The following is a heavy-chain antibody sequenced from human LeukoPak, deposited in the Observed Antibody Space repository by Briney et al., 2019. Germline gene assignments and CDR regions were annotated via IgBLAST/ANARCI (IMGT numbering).Heavy chain of an antibody. CDR2: IDPNSGGT. CDR1: GYTFTGYY. V-gene: IGHV1-2*02. CDR3: ARGAPTTMIVVVIKVGFDY. J-gene: IGHJ4*02. Sequence: ASVKVSCKASGYTFTGYYMHWVRQAPGQGLEWMGWIDPNSGGTSYAQKFQGRVTMTRDTSTSSAYMELSRLTSDDTAVYYCARGAPTTMIVVVIKVGFDYWGQGTLVPVSS. D-gene: IGHD3-22*01.